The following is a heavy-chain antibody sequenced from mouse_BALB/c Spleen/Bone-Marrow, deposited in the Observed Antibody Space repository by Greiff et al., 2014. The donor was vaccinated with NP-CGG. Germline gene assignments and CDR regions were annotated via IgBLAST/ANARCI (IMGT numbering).Heavy chain of an antibody. Sequence: VMLVESGPGLVAPSQSLSITCTVSGFSLTDYGVSWIRQPPGKGLEWLGVIWGGGITYYNSTLKSRLSISKDNNKSQVFLKMSSLQADDTAMYCGAKHDTTVAIDYWGQGTTLTVSS. J-gene: IGHJ2*01. V-gene: IGHV2-6-5*01. D-gene: IGHD1-1*01. CDR2: IWGGGIT. CDR3: AKHDTTVAIDY. CDR1: GFSLTDYG.